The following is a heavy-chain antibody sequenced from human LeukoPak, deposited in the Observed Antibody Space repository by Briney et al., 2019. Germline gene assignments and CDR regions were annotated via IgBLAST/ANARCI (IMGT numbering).Heavy chain of an antibody. CDR1: GDSVSKNSAD. J-gene: IGHJ4*02. CDR2: TYYMSKWYN. Sequence: PTLSLTCAISGDSVSKNSADWNWLRQSKSRGLEWLGSTYYMSKWYNDYAVSGKTRITITPHTSKNQFSLQLNSVTPEYTAVYYCARDYSTEFFYYWGQGALVSVSS. V-gene: IGHV6-1*01. CDR3: ARDYSTEFFYY. D-gene: IGHD3-3*01.